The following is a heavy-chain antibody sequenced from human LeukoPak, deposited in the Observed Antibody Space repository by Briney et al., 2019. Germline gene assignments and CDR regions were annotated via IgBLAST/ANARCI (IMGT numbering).Heavy chain of an antibody. V-gene: IGHV3-21*01. D-gene: IGHD2-8*02. CDR3: ARDRRSDGDFDH. Sequence: GGSLRLSCAASGFTFSSYTMNWVRQAPGKGLEWVSSISSSSSYIYYADSVKGRFTISRDNAKNSLYLQMNSLRAEDTAVYYCARDRRSDGDFDHWGQGTLVTVSS. CDR2: ISSSSSYI. CDR1: GFTFSSYT. J-gene: IGHJ4*02.